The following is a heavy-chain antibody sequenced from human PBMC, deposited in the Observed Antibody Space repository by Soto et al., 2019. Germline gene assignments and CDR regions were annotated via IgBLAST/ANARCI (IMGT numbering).Heavy chain of an antibody. D-gene: IGHD3-10*01. J-gene: IGHJ5*02. CDR2: IYYTGST. CDR1: GRSMSRYY. Sequence: PPETLSLTSTVSGRSMSRYYWSWIRQPPGKGLECIGYIYYTGSTYYNPSLNSRVTISVDTSKNQISLNLTSVSAADTAVYYCTRHATGSYNHWDQGTRVTFSS. V-gene: IGHV4-59*08. CDR3: TRHATGSYNH.